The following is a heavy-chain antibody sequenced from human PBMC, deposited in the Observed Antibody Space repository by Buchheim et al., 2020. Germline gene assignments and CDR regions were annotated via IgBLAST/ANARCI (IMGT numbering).Heavy chain of an antibody. CDR2: VNGQQSSI. Sequence: EVQLVESGGGLVQPGGSLRLSCVASGFAFERYWMHWVRQPPGEGLVWVSRVNGQQSSITTADAVEGRFTISRDNAKNTLYLDLNSLRVEDTAVYYCARERGNCNSRSCYGAFDLWGQGT. D-gene: IGHD2/OR15-2a*01. CDR1: GFAFERYW. J-gene: IGHJ3*01. V-gene: IGHV3-74*03. CDR3: ARERGNCNSRSCYGAFDL.